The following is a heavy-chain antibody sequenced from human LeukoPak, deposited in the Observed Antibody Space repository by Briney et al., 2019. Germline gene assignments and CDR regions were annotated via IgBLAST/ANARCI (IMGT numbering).Heavy chain of an antibody. CDR2: IYYSGST. V-gene: IGHV4-59*01. Sequence: SETLSLTCTVSGGSISSYYWSWIRQPPGKGLERIGYIYYSGSTNYNPSLKSRVPISVDTSKNQFSLKLSSVTAADTAVYYCARDLGPGNWFDPRVQGTLVTVSS. D-gene: IGHD1-1*01. CDR3: ARDLGPGNWFDP. CDR1: GGSISSYY. J-gene: IGHJ5*02.